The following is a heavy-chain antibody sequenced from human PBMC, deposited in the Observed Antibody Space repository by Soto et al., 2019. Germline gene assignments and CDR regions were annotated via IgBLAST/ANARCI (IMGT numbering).Heavy chain of an antibody. Sequence: SVKVSCKASGGTFSSYAISWVRQAPGQGLEWMGGIIPIFGTANYAQKFQGRVTITADESTSTAYMELSSLRSEDTAVYYCAREEGECSSTSCLHWFDPWGQGTLVTVSS. V-gene: IGHV1-69*13. D-gene: IGHD2-2*01. CDR3: AREEGECSSTSCLHWFDP. CDR1: GGTFSSYA. CDR2: IIPIFGTA. J-gene: IGHJ5*02.